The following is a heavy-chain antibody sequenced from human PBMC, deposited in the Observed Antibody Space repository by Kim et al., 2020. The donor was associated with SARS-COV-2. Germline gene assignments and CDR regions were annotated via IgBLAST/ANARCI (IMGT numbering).Heavy chain of an antibody. CDR2: ITSSSAI. CDR1: GFTFSSFN. Sequence: GGSLRLSCVASGFTFSSFNMNWVRQAPGKGLEWVSYITSSSAIHYADSVRGRFTISRDNAKNSLYLQMRSLRAEDTAVYYCARGSDWYFDLWGRCTLVTVSS. J-gene: IGHJ2*01. CDR3: ARGSDWYFDL. V-gene: IGHV3-48*04.